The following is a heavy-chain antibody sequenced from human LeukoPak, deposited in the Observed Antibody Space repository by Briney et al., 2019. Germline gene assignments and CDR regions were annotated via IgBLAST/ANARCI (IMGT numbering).Heavy chain of an antibody. J-gene: IGHJ3*02. D-gene: IGHD6-13*01. CDR1: GGSTSSSNW. Sequence: PSETLSLTCAVSGGSTSSSNWWSWVRQPPGKGLEWIGEIYHSGSTNYNPSLKSRVTISVDKSKNQFSLKLSSVTAADTAVYYCARDGYSSSWYRGDAFDIWGQGTMVTVSS. CDR2: IYHSGST. V-gene: IGHV4-4*02. CDR3: ARDGYSSSWYRGDAFDI.